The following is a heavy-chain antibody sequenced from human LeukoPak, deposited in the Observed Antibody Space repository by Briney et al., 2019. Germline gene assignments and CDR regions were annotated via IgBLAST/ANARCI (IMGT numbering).Heavy chain of an antibody. CDR2: ISAYNGNT. CDR1: GYTFTSYG. D-gene: IGHD3-10*01. V-gene: IGHV1-18*04. J-gene: IGHJ4*02. Sequence: ASVKVSCKASGYTFTSYGISWVRQAPGQGLEWMGWISAYNGNTNYAQKLQGRVTMTTDTSTSTAYMELRSLRSDDTAVYYCARDSKVRGEYPIGYWGQGTLVTVSS. CDR3: ARDSKVRGEYPIGY.